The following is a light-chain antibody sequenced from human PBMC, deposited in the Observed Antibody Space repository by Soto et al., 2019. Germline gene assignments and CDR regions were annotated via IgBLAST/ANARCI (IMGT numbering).Light chain of an antibody. J-gene: IGLJ1*01. V-gene: IGLV2-14*01. CDR1: SGDVGGYNY. Sequence: QSALTQPASVSGSPGQSITISCTGTSGDVGGYNYVSWYQQHPGKAPKLMIYDVSNRPSGVSNRFSGSKSGNTASLTISGLQAEDEADYYCSSYTSSGTYVFGTGTKVTVL. CDR2: DVS. CDR3: SSYTSSGTYV.